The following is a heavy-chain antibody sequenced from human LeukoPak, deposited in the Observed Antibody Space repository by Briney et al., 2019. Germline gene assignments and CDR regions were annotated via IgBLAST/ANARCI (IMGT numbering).Heavy chain of an antibody. CDR3: ARLSAVVVPAY. CDR2: INPNSGGT. CDR1: GYTFTGYY. D-gene: IGHD2-2*01. J-gene: IGHJ4*02. Sequence: EASVKVSCKASGYTFTGYYMHWVRQAPGQGLEWMGWINPNSGGTNYAQKFQGRVTMTRGTSISTAYMELSRLRSDDTAVYYCARLSAVVVPAYWGQGTLVTVSS. V-gene: IGHV1-2*02.